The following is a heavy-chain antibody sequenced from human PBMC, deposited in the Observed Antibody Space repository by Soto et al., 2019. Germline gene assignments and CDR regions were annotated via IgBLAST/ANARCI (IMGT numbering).Heavy chain of an antibody. J-gene: IGHJ4*02. Sequence: ASVKVSCKVSGYTLTELSMHWVRQAPGKGLEWMGGFDPEDGETIYAQKFQGRVTMTEDTSTDTAYMELSSLRSEDTAVYYCATVPQAMIVVVPDYWGQGTLVTVSS. V-gene: IGHV1-24*01. CDR3: ATVPQAMIVVVPDY. D-gene: IGHD3-22*01. CDR1: GYTLTELS. CDR2: FDPEDGET.